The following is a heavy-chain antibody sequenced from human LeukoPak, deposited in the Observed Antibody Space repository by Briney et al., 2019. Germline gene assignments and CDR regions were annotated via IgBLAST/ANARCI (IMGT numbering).Heavy chain of an antibody. D-gene: IGHD6-19*01. J-gene: IGHJ4*02. CDR1: GYFISSGYY. CDR2: IYHSGST. V-gene: IGHV4-38-2*02. Sequence: SETLSLTCTVSGYFISSGYYWGWIRQPPGKGLQWIGTIYHSGSTYYDPSLKSRVTISIDTSKNQFSLKLSSVTAADTAVYYCARAAYTSGWPFDYWGQGTLVTVSS. CDR3: ARAAYTSGWPFDY.